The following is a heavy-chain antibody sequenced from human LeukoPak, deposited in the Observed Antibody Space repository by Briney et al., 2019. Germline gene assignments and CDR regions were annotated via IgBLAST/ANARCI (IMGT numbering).Heavy chain of an antibody. CDR3: AKVGAATKYYFDY. Sequence: PGGSLRPSCAASGFTFSSYAMSWVRQAPGKGLEWVSAISGSGGGTYYADSVKGRFTISRDNSKNTLYLQMNSLRAEDTAVYYCAKVGAATKYYFDYWGQGTLVTVSS. V-gene: IGHV3-23*01. J-gene: IGHJ4*02. CDR2: ISGSGGGT. CDR1: GFTFSSYA. D-gene: IGHD5-24*01.